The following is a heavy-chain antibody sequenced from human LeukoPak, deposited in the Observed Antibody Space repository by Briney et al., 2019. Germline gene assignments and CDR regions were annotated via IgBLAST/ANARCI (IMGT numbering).Heavy chain of an antibody. D-gene: IGHD3-22*01. CDR2: TGDST. CDR3: AKDFHYSGSSGFNRGAFDI. CDR1: GFTFSYYG. Sequence: GGSLRLSCAASGFTFSYYGMSWVRQAPGKGLEWVSGTGDSTYYADSVKGRFTISRDNSKNTLYLQMNSLRAEDTAVYYCAKDFHYSGSSGFNRGAFDIWGQGTIVTVSS. J-gene: IGHJ3*02. V-gene: IGHV3-23*01.